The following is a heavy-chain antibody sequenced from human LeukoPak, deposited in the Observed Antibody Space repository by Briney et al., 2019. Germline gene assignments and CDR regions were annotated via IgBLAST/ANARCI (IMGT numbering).Heavy chain of an antibody. Sequence: ASVTVSCKASGYTFTSYYMHWVRQAPGQGLEWMGIINPSGGSTGYAQKFQGRVTMTRDTSTSTVYMELSSLRSEDTAVYYCARARYCSGGSCYSLHYWGQGTLVSVSS. CDR1: GYTFTSYY. J-gene: IGHJ4*02. V-gene: IGHV1-46*01. D-gene: IGHD2-15*01. CDR2: INPSGGST. CDR3: ARARYCSGGSCYSLHY.